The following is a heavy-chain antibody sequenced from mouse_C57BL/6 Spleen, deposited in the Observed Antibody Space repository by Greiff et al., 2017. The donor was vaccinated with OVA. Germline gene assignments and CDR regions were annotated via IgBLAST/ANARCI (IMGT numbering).Heavy chain of an antibody. V-gene: IGHV1-9*01. Sequence: VQLQQSGAELMKPGASVKLSCKATGYTFTGYWIEWVKQRPGHGLEWIGEILPGSGSTNSNEKFKGKATFTADTSSNTDYMQRSSLTTEDSASYYCARRDYDGDYWGQGTTLTVSS. D-gene: IGHD2-4*01. J-gene: IGHJ2*01. CDR1: GYTFTGYW. CDR2: ILPGSGST. CDR3: ARRDYDGDY.